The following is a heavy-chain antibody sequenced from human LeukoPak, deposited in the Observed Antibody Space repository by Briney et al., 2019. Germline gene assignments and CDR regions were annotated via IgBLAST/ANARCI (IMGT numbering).Heavy chain of an antibody. CDR2: ISSSSTYL. CDR3: AGDYGDPAYSYGLAYFDS. CDR1: GFTFSSDS. V-gene: IGHV3-21*01. D-gene: IGHD5-18*01. Sequence: GGSLRLSCAASGFTFSSDSMNWVRQAPGKGLEWVSSISSSSTYLYYADSVKGRFTISRDNAKNSLFLHMNSLRAEDTAVYYCAGDYGDPAYSYGLAYFDSWGQGTLVTVSS. J-gene: IGHJ4*02.